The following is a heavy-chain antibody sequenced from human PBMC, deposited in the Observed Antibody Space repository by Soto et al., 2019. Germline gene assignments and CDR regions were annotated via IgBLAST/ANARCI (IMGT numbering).Heavy chain of an antibody. J-gene: IGHJ5*02. V-gene: IGHV4-28*03. D-gene: IGHD3-3*01. CDR1: GYSISSSNW. CDR3: ARADFGSSNISEGFDP. Sequence: PSETLSLTCAVSGYSISSSNWWGWIRQPPGKGLEWIGYIYYSGSTNYNPSLKSRVTISVDTSKNQFSLKLSSVTAADTAVYYCARADFGSSNISEGFDPWGQGTLVTVSS. CDR2: IYYSGST.